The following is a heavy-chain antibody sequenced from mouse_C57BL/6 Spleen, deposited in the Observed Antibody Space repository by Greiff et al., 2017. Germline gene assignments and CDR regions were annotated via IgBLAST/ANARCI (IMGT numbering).Heavy chain of an antibody. D-gene: IGHD2-3*01. V-gene: IGHV1-9*01. CDR2: ILPGSGST. J-gene: IGHJ2*01. Sequence: QVQLQQSGAELMKPGASVKLSCKATGYTFTGYWIEWVKQRPGHGLEWIGEILPGSGSTNYNVKFKGKATFTADTSSNTAYMQLSSLTTEDSAIYYCARRGYDGYYLYYFDYWGQGTTLTVSS. CDR3: ARRGYDGYYLYYFDY. CDR1: GYTFTGYW.